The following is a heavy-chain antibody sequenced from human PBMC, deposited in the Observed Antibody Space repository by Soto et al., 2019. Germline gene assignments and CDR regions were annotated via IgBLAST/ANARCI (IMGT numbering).Heavy chain of an antibody. V-gene: IGHV3-23*05. CDR1: GFIFRNHV. CDR3: AKIPSRGMIFGAGS. J-gene: IGHJ5*02. D-gene: IGHD3-3*01. CDR2: IDNSGDGS. Sequence: EVQLLESVGGLVQPGGSLRLSCAASGFIFRNHVLNWVRQAPGKGLEWVSAIDNSGDGSFYADSVKGRFIISRDNSKDTVFLHMNNLRPEDTAFYYCAKIPSRGMIFGAGSWGQGTLVTVSS.